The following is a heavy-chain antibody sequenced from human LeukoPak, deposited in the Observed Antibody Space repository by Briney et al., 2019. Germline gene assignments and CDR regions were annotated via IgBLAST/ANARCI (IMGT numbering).Heavy chain of an antibody. CDR3: ASGSSSVGY. D-gene: IGHD6-6*01. J-gene: IGHJ4*02. CDR2: ISNSDNDI. V-gene: IGHV3-11*01. CDR1: GFIFSDYY. Sequence: GGSLRLSCVASGFIFSDYYMSWIRQTPGKGLEWISYISNSDNDIYYAGSVKGRFTISRDNTRNSLFLQMNSLRPDDTVVYYCASGSSSVGYWGQGTLVTVSP.